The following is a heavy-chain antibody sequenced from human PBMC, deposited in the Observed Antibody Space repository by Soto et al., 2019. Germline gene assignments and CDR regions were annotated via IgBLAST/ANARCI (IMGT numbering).Heavy chain of an antibody. J-gene: IGHJ4*02. CDR3: GKGRGCSYDHYFDC. Sequence: QVQLVESGGGVVQPGRSPRLSCAASGFTFSNYGMHWVRQAPGKGLEWVAVMSCDGSKIYYADSVKGRFTISRDNPKNTLYLQMNSLGTEDTAVYYCGKGRGCSYDHYFDCWGQGTLVTVSS. D-gene: IGHD5-18*01. CDR1: GFTFSNYG. V-gene: IGHV3-30*18. CDR2: MSCDGSKI.